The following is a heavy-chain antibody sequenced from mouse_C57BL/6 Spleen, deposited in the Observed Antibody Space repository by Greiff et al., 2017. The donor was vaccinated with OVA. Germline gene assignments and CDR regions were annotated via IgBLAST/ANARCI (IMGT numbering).Heavy chain of an antibody. J-gene: IGHJ3*01. CDR3: ARWVYGGPFAY. D-gene: IGHD1-1*02. CDR1: GYAFSSSW. V-gene: IGHV1-82*01. CDR2: IYPGDGDT. Sequence: QVQLQQSGPELVKPGASVKISCKASGYAFSSSWMNWVKQRPGKGLEWIGRIYPGDGDTNYNGKFKGKATLTADKSSSTAYMQLSSLTSEDSAVYFCARWVYGGPFAYWGQGTLVTVSA.